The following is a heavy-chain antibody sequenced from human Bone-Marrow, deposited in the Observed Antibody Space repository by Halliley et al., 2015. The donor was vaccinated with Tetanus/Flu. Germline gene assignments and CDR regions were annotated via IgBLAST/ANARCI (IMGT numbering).Heavy chain of an antibody. J-gene: IGHJ4*02. D-gene: IGHD6-19*01. Sequence: SLRLSCAASGFTVTSNYMGRVRQAPGKGLEWVSIIYSDDTTNYAASVKGRFTISRDISKTTLYLQMNNLRVDDTAVYYCARDLGGWPRPGIDYWGQGTQVTVSS. CDR1: GFTVTSNY. CDR3: ARDLGGWPRPGIDY. CDR2: IYSDDTT. V-gene: IGHV3-53*01.